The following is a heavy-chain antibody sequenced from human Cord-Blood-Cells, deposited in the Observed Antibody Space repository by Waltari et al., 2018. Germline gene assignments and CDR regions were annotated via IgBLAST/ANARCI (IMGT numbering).Heavy chain of an antibody. CDR1: GGSFSGYY. D-gene: IGHD6-13*01. V-gene: IGHV4-34*01. CDR2: INHSGST. Sequence: QVQLQQWGAGLLKPSETLSLTCAVYGGSFSGYYWSWIRQPPGKGLEWIGEINHSGSTNDNPSLKSRVTISLDTSKNQFSLKLSSVTAADTAVYYCARYLDDSIAAAGTSAFDIWGQGTMVTVSS. J-gene: IGHJ3*02. CDR3: ARYLDDSIAAAGTSAFDI.